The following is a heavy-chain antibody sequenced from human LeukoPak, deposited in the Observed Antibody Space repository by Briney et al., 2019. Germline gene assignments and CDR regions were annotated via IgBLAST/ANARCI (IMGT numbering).Heavy chain of an antibody. CDR2: ISSSSSYI. CDR1: GFTFSSYS. CDR3: ARAAVGYCSGGSCYFDY. D-gene: IGHD2-15*01. V-gene: IGHV3-21*01. J-gene: IGHJ4*02. Sequence: GGSLRLSCAASGFTFSSYSMNWVRQAPRKGLEWVSSISSSSSYIYYADSVKGRFTISRDNAKNSLYLQMNSLRAEDTAVYYCARAAVGYCSGGSCYFDYWGQGTLVTVSS.